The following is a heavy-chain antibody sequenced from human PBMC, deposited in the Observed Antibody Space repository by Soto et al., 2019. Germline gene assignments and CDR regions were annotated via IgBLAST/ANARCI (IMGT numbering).Heavy chain of an antibody. D-gene: IGHD3-10*01. CDR2: INHSGST. V-gene: IGHV4-34*01. CDR1: GGSFSGYY. CDR3: ARGVFTMVRGVITNYYYYGMDV. Sequence: QVQLQQWGAGLLKPSETLSLTCAVYGGSFSGYYWSLFRQPPGKGLEWIGEINHSGSTNYNPSLKSRVTISVDTSKNQFSLKLSSVTAADTAVYYCARGVFTMVRGVITNYYYYGMDVWVQGTTVTVSS. J-gene: IGHJ6*02.